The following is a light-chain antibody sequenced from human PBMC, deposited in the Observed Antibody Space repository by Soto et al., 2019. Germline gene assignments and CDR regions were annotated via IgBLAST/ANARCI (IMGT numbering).Light chain of an antibody. CDR1: QSVSHN. CDR3: GQYNSWPPLYT. Sequence: EIVMTQSPATLSVSPGEGATLSCRASQSVSHNLAWYQQKPGQAPRLLIYGASTRATGIPTRFSGSVSGTVFTLTISSLQSEDFAVYYCGQYNSWPPLYTFGQGTKLEIK. V-gene: IGKV3-15*01. CDR2: GAS. J-gene: IGKJ2*01.